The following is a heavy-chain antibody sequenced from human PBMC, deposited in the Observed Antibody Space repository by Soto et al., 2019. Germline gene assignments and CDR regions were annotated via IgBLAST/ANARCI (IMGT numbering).Heavy chain of an antibody. V-gene: IGHV5-51*01. Sequence: GESLKVSCKGSGYSFTRNWIGRGRQMPGKGLDWMGILYPGDSDTRYSPSFQGQVTLSADKSISTAYLQWSSLKASDTAMYYCARHKRGYCSSTSCLDYYYYGMDVWGQGTTVTVSS. D-gene: IGHD2-2*01. CDR3: ARHKRGYCSSTSCLDYYYYGMDV. J-gene: IGHJ6*02. CDR2: LYPGDSDT. CDR1: GYSFTRNW.